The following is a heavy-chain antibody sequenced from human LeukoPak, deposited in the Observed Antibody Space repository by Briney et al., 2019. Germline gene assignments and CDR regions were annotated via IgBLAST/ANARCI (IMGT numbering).Heavy chain of an antibody. V-gene: IGHV4-59*01. CDR3: AASPTTVTTPFDY. CDR2: IYYSGST. J-gene: IGHJ4*02. D-gene: IGHD4-11*01. Sequence: PSETLSLTCTVSGGSISSYYWSWIRQPPGKGLEWIGYIYYSGSTNYNPSLKSRVTISVDTSKNQFSLKLGSVTAADTAVYYCAASPTTVTTPFDYWGQGTLVTVSS. CDR1: GGSISSYY.